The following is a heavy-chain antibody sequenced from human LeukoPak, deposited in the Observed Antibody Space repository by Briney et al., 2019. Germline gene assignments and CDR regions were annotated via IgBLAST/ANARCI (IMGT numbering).Heavy chain of an antibody. D-gene: IGHD6-13*01. CDR2: INPNSGDT. J-gene: IGHJ4*02. CDR3: ARDSGTYSSSRYDNFDY. CDR1: GYTFTAYY. Sequence: GASVKVSCTASGYTFTAYYVHWVRQAPGQGLEWMGRINPNSGDTNYAQKFQGRVTMPRDTSTSTAYMELSRLTSDDTAVYYCARDSGTYSSSRYDNFDYWGQGTLVTVSS. V-gene: IGHV1-2*06.